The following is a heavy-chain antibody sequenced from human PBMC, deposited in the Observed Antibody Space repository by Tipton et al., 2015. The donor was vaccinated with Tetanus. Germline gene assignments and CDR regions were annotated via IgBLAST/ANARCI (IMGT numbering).Heavy chain of an antibody. Sequence: TLSLTCTVSGGSVSSGSYYWSWIRQPPGKGLEWLGYVVYSGSTDLNPSLKCRITISVDTSNNLFSLKLTSVTTADTAVYYCARSGGRRYAVDIWGQGTMVTVSS. CDR3: ARSGGRRYAVDI. D-gene: IGHD3-16*01. J-gene: IGHJ3*02. CDR2: VVYSGST. V-gene: IGHV4-61*01. CDR1: GGSVSSGSYY.